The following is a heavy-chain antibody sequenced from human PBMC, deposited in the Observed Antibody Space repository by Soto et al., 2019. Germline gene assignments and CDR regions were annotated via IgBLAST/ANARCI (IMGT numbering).Heavy chain of an antibody. CDR3: AKIAYYDILSGSRKYNWFDP. D-gene: IGHD3-9*01. Sequence: GGSLRLSCAASGFTFSNYAMTWVRQAPGKGLEWVSAISGGGGSTYYADSARGRFTISRDNSKNTLSLLMNSLRADDTAVYYCAKIAYYDILSGSRKYNWFDPWGQGTLVTVSS. V-gene: IGHV3-23*01. CDR1: GFTFSNYA. J-gene: IGHJ5*02. CDR2: ISGGGGST.